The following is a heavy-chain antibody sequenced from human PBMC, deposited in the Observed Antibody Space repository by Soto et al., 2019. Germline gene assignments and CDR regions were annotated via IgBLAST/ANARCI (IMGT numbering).Heavy chain of an antibody. D-gene: IGHD4-4*01. J-gene: IGHJ5*02. Sequence: PGGSLRLSCSASGFTFSSYAMHWVRQAPGKGLEYVSAISSNGGSTYYADSVKGRFTISRDNSKNTLYLQMSSLRAEDTAVYYCVKDLVGDSNPQNWFDPWGQGTLVTVSS. CDR3: VKDLVGDSNPQNWFDP. V-gene: IGHV3-64D*06. CDR1: GFTFSSYA. CDR2: ISSNGGST.